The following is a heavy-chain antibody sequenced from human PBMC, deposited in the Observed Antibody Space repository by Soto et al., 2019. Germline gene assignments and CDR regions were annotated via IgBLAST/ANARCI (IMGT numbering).Heavy chain of an antibody. V-gene: IGHV3-33*01. D-gene: IGHD2-15*01. CDR3: ARDLWAATPLRDC. CDR1: GFTFSSYG. Sequence: QVQLVESGGGVVQPGRSLRLSCAASGFTFSSYGMHWVRQAPGNGLEWVAAIWYDGSNKYYADSVKGRFTISRDNSKNTVYLEMNSLRAEDTAVYYCARDLWAATPLRDCWGQGTLVTVAS. J-gene: IGHJ4*02. CDR2: IWYDGSNK.